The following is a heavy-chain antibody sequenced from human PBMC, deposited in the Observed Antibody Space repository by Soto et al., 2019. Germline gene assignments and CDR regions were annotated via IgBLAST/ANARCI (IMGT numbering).Heavy chain of an antibody. CDR1: GGSISSGGYY. CDR3: ARGGDYYDSSGYLLSRPWGNWFDP. CDR2: IYYSGST. D-gene: IGHD3-22*01. Sequence: SETLSLTCTVSGGSISSGGYYWSWIRQHPGKGLEWIGYIYYSGSTYYNPSLKRRVTISVDTSKNQFSLKRSSGTAADTAVYYCARGGDYYDSSGYLLSRPWGNWFDPWGQGTLVTVSS. V-gene: IGHV4-31*03. J-gene: IGHJ5*02.